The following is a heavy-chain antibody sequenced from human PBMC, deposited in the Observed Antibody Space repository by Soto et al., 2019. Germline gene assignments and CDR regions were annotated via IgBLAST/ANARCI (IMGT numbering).Heavy chain of an antibody. CDR3: ARDEEAMVNGFDY. CDR2: IKQDGSEK. J-gene: IGHJ4*02. CDR1: GFTFSSYW. Sequence: GGSLRLSCAASGFTFSSYWMSWVRQAPGKGLEWVANIKQDGSEKYYVDSVKGRFTISRDNAKNSLYLQMNSLRAEDTAVYYCARDEEAMVNGFDYWGQGTLVTVSS. V-gene: IGHV3-7*05. D-gene: IGHD5-18*01.